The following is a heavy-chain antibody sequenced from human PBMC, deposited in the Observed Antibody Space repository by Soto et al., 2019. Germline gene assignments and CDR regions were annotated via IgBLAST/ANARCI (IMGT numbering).Heavy chain of an antibody. CDR2: INPNSGGT. J-gene: IGHJ1*01. CDR1: GYTFTGYY. D-gene: IGHD3-22*01. Sequence: QVQLVQSGAEVKKPGASVKVSCKASGYTFTGYYMHWVRQAPGQGLEWMGWINPNSGGTHYAQKFQGRVTMTRDTSLSTAYMELSRLRSDDTAVYYCARDYYDSSGPARYFQHWGQGTLVTVSS. V-gene: IGHV1-2*02. CDR3: ARDYYDSSGPARYFQH.